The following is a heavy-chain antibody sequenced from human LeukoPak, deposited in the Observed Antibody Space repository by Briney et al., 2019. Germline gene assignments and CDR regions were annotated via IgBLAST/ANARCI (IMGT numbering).Heavy chain of an antibody. CDR3: AKHIAARPSYFDY. CDR2: ISDSGGST. J-gene: IGHJ4*02. D-gene: IGHD6-6*01. V-gene: IGHV3-23*01. CDR1: GFTFDDYT. Sequence: PGGSLRLSCAASGFTFDDYTMHWVRQAPGKGLECVSVISDSGGSTDYADSVKGRFTISRDNSKNTLYLQMNSLRAEDTAVYYCAKHIAARPSYFDYWGQGTLVTVSS.